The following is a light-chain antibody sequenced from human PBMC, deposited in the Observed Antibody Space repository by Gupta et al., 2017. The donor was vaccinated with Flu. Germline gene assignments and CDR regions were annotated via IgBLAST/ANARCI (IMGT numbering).Light chain of an antibody. CDR1: QGISID. CDR3: QRLNNFGFT. Sequence: DIQLTQSPSFLSASVGDRVTITCRASQGISIDLAWYQQKPGKAPNLLIYGASTLHTGVPSRFSGSGSGTEFTLTMSSLQPEDFGTYYCQRLNNFGFTFGPGTKVNIK. CDR2: GAS. V-gene: IGKV1-9*01. J-gene: IGKJ3*01.